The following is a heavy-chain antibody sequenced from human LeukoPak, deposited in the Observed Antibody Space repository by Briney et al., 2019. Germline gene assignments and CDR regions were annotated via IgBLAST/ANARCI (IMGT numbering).Heavy chain of an antibody. J-gene: IGHJ5*02. CDR3: AREVGYSSSYYGRFDP. V-gene: IGHV1-2*06. CDR1: GYIFTGYY. D-gene: IGHD2-2*01. Sequence: ASVKVSCKASGYIFTGYYMHWVRQAPGQGLEWMGRVNPNNGVPNYAQKFQGRVTMTRDTAISTAYMELSSLTSDGTAVYFCAREVGYSSSYYGRFDPWGQGTLVIVSS. CDR2: VNPNNGVP.